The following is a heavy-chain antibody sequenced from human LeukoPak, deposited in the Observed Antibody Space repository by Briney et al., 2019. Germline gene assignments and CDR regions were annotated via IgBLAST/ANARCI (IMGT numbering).Heavy chain of an antibody. CDR2: LIPIFGTA. D-gene: IGHD3-9*01. Sequence: SVKVSCKASGGTISSYAISWVRQAPGQGLEWMGRLIPIFGTANYAQKFQGRVTITTDESTTTAYMELSSLKSEDRAVYYCARDGTGRNILTHYYREWGQGTLVTVSS. V-gene: IGHV1-69*05. CDR1: GGTISSYA. J-gene: IGHJ4*02. CDR3: ARDGTGRNILTHYYRE.